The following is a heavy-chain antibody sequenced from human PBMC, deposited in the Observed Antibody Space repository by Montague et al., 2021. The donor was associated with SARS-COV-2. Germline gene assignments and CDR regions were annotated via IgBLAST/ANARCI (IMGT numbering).Heavy chain of an antibody. CDR3: ARDLYWAFDA. CDR2: TKYTSTRYE. D-gene: IGHD2-8*02. Sequence: CAISGDSVSSNIAAWNWNRQSPSGGLEWLGRTKYTSTRYETYAVSVQSRITITADTSKNQFSLHLNSVTPEDTAVYYCARDLYWAFDAWGLGTTVTVSA. J-gene: IGHJ3*01. V-gene: IGHV6-1*01. CDR1: GDSVSSNIAA.